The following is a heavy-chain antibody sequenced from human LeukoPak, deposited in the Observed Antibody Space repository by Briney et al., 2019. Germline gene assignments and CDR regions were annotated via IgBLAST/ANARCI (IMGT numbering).Heavy chain of an antibody. CDR2: INHSGIT. J-gene: IGHJ4*02. CDR3: ARGPWEQGDGYHRPPSPTFDY. Sequence: SETLSLTCAVYGGSFSGYYWSWIRQPPAQGLEWIGEINHSGITNSNPSLKTRVTISVDTSKNKFSLKLSSVTAADTAVYYCARGPWEQGDGYHRPPSPTFDYWGQGTLVTVSS. V-gene: IGHV4-34*01. CDR1: GGSFSGYY. D-gene: IGHD5-24*01.